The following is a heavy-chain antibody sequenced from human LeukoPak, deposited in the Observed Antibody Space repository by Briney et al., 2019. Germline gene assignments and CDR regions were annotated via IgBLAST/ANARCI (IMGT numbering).Heavy chain of an antibody. CDR3: ARLVGYCSGGSCYHFDY. Sequence: GESLKISCKGSGYSFTSYWIGWVRQMPGKGLEWMGIIYPGDSDTRYSPFFQGQVTISADKSISTAYLQWSSLKASDTAMYYCARLVGYCSGGSCYHFDYWGQGTLVTVSS. D-gene: IGHD2-15*01. CDR1: GYSFTSYW. J-gene: IGHJ4*02. V-gene: IGHV5-51*01. CDR2: IYPGDSDT.